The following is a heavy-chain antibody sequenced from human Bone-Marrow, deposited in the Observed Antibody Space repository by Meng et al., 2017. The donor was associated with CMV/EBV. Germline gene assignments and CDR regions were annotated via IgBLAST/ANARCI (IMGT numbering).Heavy chain of an antibody. CDR2: INHNGST. V-gene: IGHV4-34*01. CDR3: ARGGSYYLAYFDY. J-gene: IGHJ4*02. Sequence: SEALSPTCAVYGGSFSGYYWSWIRQPPGKGLEWIGEINHNGSTNYNPSLKSRVTISVDTSKNQFSLKLSSVTAADTAVYYCARGGSYYLAYFDYWGQGTLVTVSS. D-gene: IGHD1-26*01. CDR1: GGSFSGYY.